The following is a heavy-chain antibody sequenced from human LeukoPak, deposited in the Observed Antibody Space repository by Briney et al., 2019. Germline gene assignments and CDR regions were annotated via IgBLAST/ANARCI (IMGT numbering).Heavy chain of an antibody. CDR1: GGSISSSNYY. D-gene: IGHD6-19*01. CDR2: IYYSGST. Sequence: SETLSLTCTVSGGSISSSNYYWSWIRQPPGKGLEWIGYIYYSGSTNYNPSLKSRVTISVDTSKNQFSLKLSSVTAADTAVYYCARDGSGGGAFDIWGQGTMVTVSS. CDR3: ARDGSGGGAFDI. V-gene: IGHV4-61*01. J-gene: IGHJ3*02.